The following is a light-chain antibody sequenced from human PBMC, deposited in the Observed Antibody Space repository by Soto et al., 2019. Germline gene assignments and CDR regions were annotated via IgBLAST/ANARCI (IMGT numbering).Light chain of an antibody. CDR1: QSVSSN. CDR2: GAS. V-gene: IGKV3-15*01. J-gene: IGKJ1*01. CDR3: QQYNNWPPRAWT. Sequence: EIVMTQSPATLSVSPGERATLSCRASQSVSSNLAWYQQKPGQAPRLLIYGASTRATGIPARFSGSGSGTEFTLTISSLQAGDVGVCCCQQYNNWPPRAWTFGQGTKVEIK.